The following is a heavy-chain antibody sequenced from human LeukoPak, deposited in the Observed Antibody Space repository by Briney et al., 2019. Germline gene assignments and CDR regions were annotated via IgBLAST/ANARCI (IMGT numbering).Heavy chain of an antibody. J-gene: IGHJ4*02. CDR3: ARDGEQWLVDEYYFDY. V-gene: IGHV3-33*01. D-gene: IGHD6-19*01. Sequence: PGRSLRLSCAASGFTFSSYGMHWVRQAPGKGLEWVAVIWYDGSNKYYADSVKGRFTISRDNSKNTLYLQMNSLRAEDTAVYYCARDGEQWLVDEYYFDYWGQGTLVTVSS. CDR2: IWYDGSNK. CDR1: GFTFSSYG.